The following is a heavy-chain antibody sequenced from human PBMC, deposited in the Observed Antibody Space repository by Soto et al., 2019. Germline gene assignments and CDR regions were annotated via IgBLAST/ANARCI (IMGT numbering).Heavy chain of an antibody. CDR3: ARDHPHSYGVYYFDY. CDR2: INSSGST. V-gene: IGHV4-34*01. D-gene: IGHD5-18*01. Sequence: SETLSLTCAVYGGSFSGYYWTWIRQPPGKGLEWIGYINSSGSTHYNPSLQNRVTISIDTSKNQVSLKVNSVTAADTAVYYCARDHPHSYGVYYFDYWGQGTPVTVSS. CDR1: GGSFSGYY. J-gene: IGHJ4*02.